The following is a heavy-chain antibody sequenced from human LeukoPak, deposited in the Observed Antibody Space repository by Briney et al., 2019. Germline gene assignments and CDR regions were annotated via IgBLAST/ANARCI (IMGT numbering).Heavy chain of an antibody. CDR3: ARHEEEDGYNAKTPDH. Sequence: PSETLSLTCDVSGVSISGTNYYWGWIRQPPGMGLEWIGSIHYRLPTFYNPLLKSRVTISVDTSKNQISLRLRSVTAADTAVYYCARHEEEDGYNAKTPDHWGQGTLVTVSS. V-gene: IGHV4-39*01. CDR1: GVSISGTNYY. J-gene: IGHJ4*02. D-gene: IGHD5-24*01. CDR2: IHYRLPT.